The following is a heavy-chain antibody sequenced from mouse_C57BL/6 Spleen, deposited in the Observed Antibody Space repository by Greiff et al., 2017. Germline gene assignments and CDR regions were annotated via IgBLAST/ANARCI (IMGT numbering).Heavy chain of an antibody. CDR1: GYTFTSYW. CDR3: ARRSSDWYFDV. CDR2: ISPSDSET. Sequence: QVHVKQPGAELVRPGSSVKLSCKASGYTFTSYWMHWVKQRPIQGLEWIGNISPSDSETHYNQKFKDKATLTVDKSSSTAYMQLSSLTSEDSAVYYCARRSSDWYFDVWGTGTTVTVSS. V-gene: IGHV1-52*01. D-gene: IGHD1-1*01. J-gene: IGHJ1*03.